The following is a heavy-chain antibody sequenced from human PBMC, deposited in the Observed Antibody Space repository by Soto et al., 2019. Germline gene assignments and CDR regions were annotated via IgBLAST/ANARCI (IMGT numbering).Heavy chain of an antibody. V-gene: IGHV3-23*01. CDR3: AKDRQPDGLWPFDH. Sequence: EVQLLEFGGGLVQPGGSLRLSCAASGFTFSTYAMSWVRQAPGKGLEWVSGLYGSGRGISYADSVKGRFTISRDNSNDILYLDMRSLRVEDTAVYYCAKDRQPDGLWPFDHWGQGTLVIVSS. J-gene: IGHJ4*02. CDR2: LYGSGRGI. CDR1: GFTFSTYA. D-gene: IGHD2-8*01.